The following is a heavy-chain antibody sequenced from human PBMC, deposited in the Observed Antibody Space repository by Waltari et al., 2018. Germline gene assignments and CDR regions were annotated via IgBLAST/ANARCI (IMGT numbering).Heavy chain of an antibody. CDR2: IKSKTDGGTT. J-gene: IGHJ6*03. Sequence: EVQLFESGGGLVKPAVSLRLSCAASGFTFSNPCISCFRPAPWKGLEWFARIKSKTDGGTTDKAAPVKGRFTISRDDSKNTLYLQMNSLKTEDTAVYYCTTVHRYRRFRELLNYYYYSMDVWGKGTTVTVSS. D-gene: IGHD3-10*01. CDR3: TTVHRYRRFRELLNYYYYSMDV. V-gene: IGHV3-15*01. CDR1: GFTFSNPC.